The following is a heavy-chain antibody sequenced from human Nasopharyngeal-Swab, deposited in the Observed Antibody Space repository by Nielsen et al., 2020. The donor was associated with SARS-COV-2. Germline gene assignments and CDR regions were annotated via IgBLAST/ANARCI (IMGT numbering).Heavy chain of an antibody. D-gene: IGHD1-26*01. Sequence: WVRQAPGQGLEWMEIINPMDGSTSFAQKFQGRVTITRATSTTTVYREGTSLRSEDTAVYYCARTDVGSNGAFDIWGQGTLVTVSS. CDR2: INPMDGST. V-gene: IGHV1-46*01. J-gene: IGHJ3*02. CDR3: ARTDVGSNGAFDI.